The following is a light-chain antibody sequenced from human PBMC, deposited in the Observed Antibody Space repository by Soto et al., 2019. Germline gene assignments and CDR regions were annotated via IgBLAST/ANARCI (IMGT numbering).Light chain of an antibody. J-gene: IGKJ2*03. CDR1: QSVSSN. CDR3: QQYGSSPLYS. Sequence: EIVMTQSPATLSVSPGERATLSCRASQSVSSNLAWYQQKPGQAPRLLIYGASTRATGIPARFSGSGSGTEFTLTISSLQSEDFAVYYCQQYGSSPLYSFGQGTEVDIK. V-gene: IGKV3-15*01. CDR2: GAS.